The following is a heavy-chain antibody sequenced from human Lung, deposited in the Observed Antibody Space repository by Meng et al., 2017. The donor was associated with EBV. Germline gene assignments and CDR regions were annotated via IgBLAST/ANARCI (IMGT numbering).Heavy chain of an antibody. CDR2: IYHSGST. CDR1: GGSISSSNW. CDR3: ARDEGGNSERGFQH. J-gene: IGHJ1*01. Sequence: VHLQEAGRGLVKPSGTLSINCAVSGGSISSSNWWSWVRQSPGKGLEWIGEIYHSGSTNYNPSLKSRVTISVDKSKNQFSLKLSSVTAADTAVYYCARDEGGNSERGFQHWGQGTLVTVSS. D-gene: IGHD4-23*01. V-gene: IGHV4-4*02.